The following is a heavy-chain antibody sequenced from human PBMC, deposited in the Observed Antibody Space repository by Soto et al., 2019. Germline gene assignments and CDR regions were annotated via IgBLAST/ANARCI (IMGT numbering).Heavy chain of an antibody. V-gene: IGHV3-21*01. Sequence: ETLSLTCAVYGGSFSGYYWSWIRQAPGKGLEWVSSISSSSSYIYYADSVKGRFTISRDNAKNSLYLQMNSLRAEDTAVYYCARVEEYYYYGMDVWGQGTTVTV. J-gene: IGHJ6*02. CDR3: ARVEEYYYYGMDV. CDR1: GGSFSGYY. CDR2: ISSSSSYI.